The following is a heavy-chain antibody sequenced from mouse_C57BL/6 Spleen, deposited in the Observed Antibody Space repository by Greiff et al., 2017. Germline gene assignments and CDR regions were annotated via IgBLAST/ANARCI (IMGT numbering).Heavy chain of an antibody. V-gene: IGHV1-54*01. CDR3: AWSNYVNYAMDY. CDR2: INPGSGGT. J-gene: IGHJ4*01. Sequence: VKLMESGAELVRPGTSVKVSCKASGYAFTNYLIEWVKQRPGQGLEWIGVINPGSGGTNYNEKFKGKATLTADKSSSTAYMQRSSLTSEDSAVYFCAWSNYVNYAMDYWGQGTSVTVSS. CDR1: GYAFTNYL. D-gene: IGHD2-5*01.